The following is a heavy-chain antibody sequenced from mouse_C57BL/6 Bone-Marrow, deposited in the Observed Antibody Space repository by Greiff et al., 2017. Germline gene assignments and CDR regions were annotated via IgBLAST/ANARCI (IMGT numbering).Heavy chain of an antibody. CDR1: GFNIKDDY. CDR3: TTDYGSSPDG. J-gene: IGHJ2*01. D-gene: IGHD1-1*01. CDR2: IDPENGDT. V-gene: IGHV14-4*01. Sequence: VQLQQSGAELVRPGASVKLSCTASGFNIKDDYMHWVKQRPEQGLEWIGGIDPENGDTEYASKFQGKATITADTSSNTAYLQLSSLTSEDTAVYYCTTDYGSSPDGWGQGTTLTVSS.